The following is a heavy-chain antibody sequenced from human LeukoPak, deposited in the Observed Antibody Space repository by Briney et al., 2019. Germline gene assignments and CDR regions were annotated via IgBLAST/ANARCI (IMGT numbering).Heavy chain of an antibody. CDR1: GFTFSSYA. CDR2: ISYDGSNK. CDR3: AKDSRTHFKWLDP. J-gene: IGHJ5*02. Sequence: PGRSLRLSCAASGFTFSSYAMHWVRQAPGKGLEWVAVISYDGSNKYYADSVKGRFTISRDNSKNTLYLQMNSLRPEDTAVYYCAKDSRTHFKWLDPWGQGTLVTVSS. D-gene: IGHD6-13*01. V-gene: IGHV3-30*04.